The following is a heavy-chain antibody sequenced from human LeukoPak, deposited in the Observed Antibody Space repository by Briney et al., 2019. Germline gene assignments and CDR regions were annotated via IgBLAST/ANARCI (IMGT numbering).Heavy chain of an antibody. CDR1: GFTVSSNY. V-gene: IGHV3-53*01. CDR3: ATIAPGIAVAGTSDY. Sequence: GGSLRLSCAASGFTVSSNYMTWVRQAPGKGLEWVSVIYSGGGTYYADSVKGRFTISRDNSENTLYLQMNSLRAEDTAVYYCATIAPGIAVAGTSDYWGQGTLVTVSS. J-gene: IGHJ4*02. CDR2: IYSGGGT. D-gene: IGHD6-19*01.